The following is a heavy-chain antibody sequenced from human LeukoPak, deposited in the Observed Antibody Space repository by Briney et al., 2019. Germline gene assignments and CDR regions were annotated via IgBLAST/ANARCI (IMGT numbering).Heavy chain of an antibody. V-gene: IGHV3-9*01. Sequence: PGGSLRLSCAASGFTLDDYAMHWVRQAPGKGLEWVSGISWNSGSKGYAGSVKGRFTISRDNAKNSLYLQMNSLRSEDTALYYCAKDNIRIVVAGTIDYWGQGTLVTVSS. J-gene: IGHJ4*02. CDR1: GFTLDDYA. CDR2: ISWNSGSK. D-gene: IGHD6-19*01. CDR3: AKDNIRIVVAGTIDY.